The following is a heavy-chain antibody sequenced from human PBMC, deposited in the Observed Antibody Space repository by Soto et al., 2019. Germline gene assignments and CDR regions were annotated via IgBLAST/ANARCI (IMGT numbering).Heavy chain of an antibody. CDR2: IHYSGSS. D-gene: IGHD3-3*02. Sequence: PSETLSLTCTVSGGSISSGGHYWSWIRQHPGKGLECIGYIHYSGSSYSNPSLKSRVTISVDTSKNQFSLKLTSVTAADTAVYYCARESISGPPSADYWGQGTLVTVSS. CDR1: GGSISSGGHY. J-gene: IGHJ4*02. CDR3: ARESISGPPSADY. V-gene: IGHV4-31*03.